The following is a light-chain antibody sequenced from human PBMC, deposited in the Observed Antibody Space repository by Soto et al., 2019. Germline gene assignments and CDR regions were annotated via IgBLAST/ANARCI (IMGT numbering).Light chain of an antibody. CDR3: CSFADFTYV. CDR2: EVT. J-gene: IGLJ1*01. CDR1: SSDIGSYDL. Sequence: QSVLTQPASVSGSPGQSITISCIGTSSDIGSYDLVSWYQQHPGTAPKLIIYEVTKRPSGVSTRFSGSKSGNTASLTISGLQAVDEADYYCCSFADFTYVFGTGTKVTVL. V-gene: IGLV2-23*02.